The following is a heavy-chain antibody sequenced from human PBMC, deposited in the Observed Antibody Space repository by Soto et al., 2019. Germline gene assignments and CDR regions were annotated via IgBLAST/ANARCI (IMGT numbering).Heavy chain of an antibody. CDR2: INPDGTTT. D-gene: IGHD6-19*01. CDR3: AKDRLTRQWLALRDWYFDL. V-gene: IGHV3-74*01. Sequence: GGSLRLSCAASGFTFSSYWMHWFRQDPGMGLVWVATINPDGTTTQYADFVKGRFTVSRDNARTTLFLQMNSLRAEDTAVYYCAKDRLTRQWLALRDWYFDLWGRGTLVTVSS. CDR1: GFTFSSYW. J-gene: IGHJ2*01.